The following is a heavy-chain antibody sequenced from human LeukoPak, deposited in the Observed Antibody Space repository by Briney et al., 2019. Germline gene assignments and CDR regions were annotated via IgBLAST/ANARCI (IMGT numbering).Heavy chain of an antibody. CDR2: INTDGTVT. J-gene: IGHJ5*02. V-gene: IGHV3-74*01. D-gene: IGHD6-19*01. CDR3: ATKQWLAPPPDA. Sequence: GGSLRLSCAASGFTFIKYWLLWVRQAPGKGLESVSRINTDGTVTTYADSVKGRFTVSRDNADNTMFLQMNSVRDEDTAVYYCATKQWLAPPPDAWGQGTPVTVSS. CDR1: GFTFIKYW.